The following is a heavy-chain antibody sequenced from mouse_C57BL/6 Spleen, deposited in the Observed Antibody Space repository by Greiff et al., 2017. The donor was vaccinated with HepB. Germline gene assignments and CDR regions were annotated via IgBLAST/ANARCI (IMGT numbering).Heavy chain of an antibody. CDR1: GYTFPDYY. CDR2: INPYNGGT. Sequence: EVQLQQSGPGLVKPGASVKMSCKASGYTFPDYYMNWVKQSHGKSLEWIGVINPYNGGTSYNQKFKGKATLTVDKSSSTAYMELNSLTSEDSAVYYCARDEFHWGQGTLVTVSA. J-gene: IGHJ3*01. CDR3: ARDEFH. V-gene: IGHV1-19*01.